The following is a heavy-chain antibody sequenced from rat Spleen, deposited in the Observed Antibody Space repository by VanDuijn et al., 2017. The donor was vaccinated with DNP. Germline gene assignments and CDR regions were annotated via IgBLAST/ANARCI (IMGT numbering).Heavy chain of an antibody. CDR3: ARWHLYLSYFDY. CDR2: IQSGGTT. Sequence: VQLKESGPGLVQPSQTLSLTCTVSGFSLTSYHVHWVRLPPGKGLEWMGRIQSGGTTDYNSALKSRPRISRDTSKSQVLLEMNSLQTEDTAMYFCARWHLYLSYFDYWGQGVMVTVSS. V-gene: IGHV2-27*01. J-gene: IGHJ2*01. D-gene: IGHD1-2*01. CDR1: GFSLTSYH.